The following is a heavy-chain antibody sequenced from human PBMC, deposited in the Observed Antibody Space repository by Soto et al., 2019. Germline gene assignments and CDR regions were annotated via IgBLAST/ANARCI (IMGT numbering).Heavy chain of an antibody. V-gene: IGHV1-69*04. J-gene: IGHJ4*02. CDR3: AKEVEAGFKS. CDR2: IFPLLALV. Sequence: QVHLVQSGAEMKKPGSSVTVSCKVSGGDLRNSGLGWVRQAPGQGIEWMGGIFPLLALVDYSQKFQGRITISAAESTSTAYIYLGSLRSEDTAVYYCAKEVEAGFKSWGQGPLVIVSS. CDR1: GGDLRNSG. D-gene: IGHD6-13*01.